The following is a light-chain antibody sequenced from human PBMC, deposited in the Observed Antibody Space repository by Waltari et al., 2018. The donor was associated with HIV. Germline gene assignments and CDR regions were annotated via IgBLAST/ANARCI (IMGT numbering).Light chain of an antibody. CDR3: CSYAGDPWV. V-gene: IGLV2-11*01. CDR2: DVT. CDR1: RSDVGGYSF. J-gene: IGLJ3*02. Sequence: QSALTQPRSVSGSPGQSVPISCTGTRSDVGGYSFVSWYQQHPNKAPKLMIYDVTKRPSGVPDRFSGSKSGNTASLTISGLQAEDEADYYCCSYAGDPWVFGGGTKLTVL.